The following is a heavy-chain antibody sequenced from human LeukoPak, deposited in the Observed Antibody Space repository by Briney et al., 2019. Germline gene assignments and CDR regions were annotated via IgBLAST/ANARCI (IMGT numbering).Heavy chain of an antibody. CDR2: ISGSGGST. CDR1: GFTFLSNA. D-gene: IGHD1-1*01. CDR3: ENGIRDIDY. Sequence: GGSLRLSCAASGFTFLSNAMSWVLQAPGKGLEWVSGISGSGGSTYYADSVKGRFTISRDNSKNTLYLQMNSLRVEDTALYYAENGIRDIDYWGQGTLVTVSS. V-gene: IGHV3-23*01. J-gene: IGHJ4*02.